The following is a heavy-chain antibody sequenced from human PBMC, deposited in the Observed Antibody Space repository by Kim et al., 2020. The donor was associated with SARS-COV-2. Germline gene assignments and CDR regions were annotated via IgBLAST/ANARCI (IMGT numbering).Heavy chain of an antibody. J-gene: IGHJ6*02. Sequence: GGSLRLSCAASQFTFSVYSMNWVRQAPGKGLVWVSSISGSSSHMYYADSVKGRFTISRDNAKNSLYLQMNSLRAEDTAVYYCARAERGTTGYCSSTNCYYYYGMDVWGPGTTVTVSS. CDR1: QFTFSVYS. D-gene: IGHD2-2*01. CDR2: ISGSSSHM. V-gene: IGHV3-21*01. CDR3: ARAERGTTGYCSSTNCYYYYGMDV.